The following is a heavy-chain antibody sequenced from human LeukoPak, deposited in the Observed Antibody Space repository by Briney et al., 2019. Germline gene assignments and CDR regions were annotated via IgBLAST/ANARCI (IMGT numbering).Heavy chain of an antibody. V-gene: IGHV4-4*07. Sequence: PSETLSLTCTVSGGSFSTYYWSWIRQPAGKGLEWIGRIYTSGSTNYNPSLKSRVTMSVDTSKNQFSLKLTSVTAADTAVYYCSRECSGGSCYRSLDYWGQGTLVTVSS. J-gene: IGHJ4*02. CDR2: IYTSGST. D-gene: IGHD2-15*01. CDR3: SRECSGGSCYRSLDY. CDR1: GGSFSTYY.